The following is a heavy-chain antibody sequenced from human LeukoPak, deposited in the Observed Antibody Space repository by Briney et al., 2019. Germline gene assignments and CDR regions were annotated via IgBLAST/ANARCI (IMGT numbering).Heavy chain of an antibody. J-gene: IGHJ4*02. D-gene: IGHD1-26*01. V-gene: IGHV4-39*01. CDR3: ARGLSEIVGATKVDY. CDR2: IYYSGST. Sequence: PSETLSLTCTVSGGSISSSSYYWGWIRQPPGKGLEWIGSIYYSGSTYYNPSLKSRVTISVDTSKNQFSLKLSSVTAADTAVYYCARGLSEIVGATKVDYWGQGTLVTVSS. CDR1: GGSISSSSYY.